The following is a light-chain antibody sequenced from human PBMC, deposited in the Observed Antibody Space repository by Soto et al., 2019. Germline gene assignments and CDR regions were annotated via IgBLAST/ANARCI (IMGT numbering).Light chain of an antibody. J-gene: IGLJ1*01. CDR2: QVT. Sequence: QSVRAQPASVSGSPGQSITISCTGSSSDIASFNYVSWYQQYPGKAPKLLIYQVTSRASGVSHRFSGSKFGDTASLTISGLQAEYEADYYCSSYTRSINYVFGNGTKVTV. CDR3: SSYTRSINYV. V-gene: IGLV2-14*01. CDR1: SSDIASFNY.